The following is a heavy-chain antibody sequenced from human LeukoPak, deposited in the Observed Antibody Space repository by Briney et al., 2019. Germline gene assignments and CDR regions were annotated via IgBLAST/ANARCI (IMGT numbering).Heavy chain of an antibody. D-gene: IGHD4-17*01. CDR2: ISHSGST. J-gene: IGHJ4*02. V-gene: IGHV4-34*01. CDR1: GGSFSGYY. CDR3: ARGGYYGDYLFDY. Sequence: PSETLSLTCAVYGGSFSGYYWSWVRQPPGKGLEWIGEISHSGSTNYNPSLKSRVPISVDTSKNQFSLKLSSVTAADTAVYSCARGGYYGDYLFDYWGQGTLVTVSS.